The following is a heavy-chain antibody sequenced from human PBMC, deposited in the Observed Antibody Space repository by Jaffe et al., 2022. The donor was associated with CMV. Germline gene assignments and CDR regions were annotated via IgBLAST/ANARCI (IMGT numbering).Heavy chain of an antibody. V-gene: IGHV4-31*11. CDR1: AGSIDSDNNY. CDR2: IQYSGTT. J-gene: IGHJ4*01. Sequence: QVQLQESGPGLVKPSQTLSLTCVVSAGSIDSDNNYWSWIRQLPGKGLEWIGSIQYSGTTHYNPSLKSRVSMSVDTSKNRFSLRVSSVTAADTATYYCARDNSFVNFDFWGHGTLVTVPS. CDR3: ARDNSFVNFDF. D-gene: IGHD3-3*01.